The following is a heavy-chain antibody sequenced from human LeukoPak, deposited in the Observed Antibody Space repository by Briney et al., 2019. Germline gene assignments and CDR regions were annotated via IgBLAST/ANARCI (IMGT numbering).Heavy chain of an antibody. D-gene: IGHD5-12*01. J-gene: IGHJ4*02. Sequence: ASVKVSCKTSGYTFTNYGISWVRQAPGQGLEWMGWISANSGKTNYAQKLQGRAIMTTDISTSTPYMDLRSLRSDDTAVYYCARVNSGYDYKDKWLPLPSPECDYWGQRTLVTVSS. V-gene: IGHV1-18*01. CDR2: ISANSGKT. CDR1: GYTFTNYG. CDR3: ARVNSGYDYKDKWLPLPSPECDY.